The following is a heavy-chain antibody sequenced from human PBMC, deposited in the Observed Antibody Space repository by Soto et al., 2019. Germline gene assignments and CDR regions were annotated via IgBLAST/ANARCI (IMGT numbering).Heavy chain of an antibody. CDR2: INHSGST. Sequence: SETLSLTCAVYGGSFSGYYWIWIRQPPGKGLEWIGEINHSGSTNYNPSLKSRVTISVDTSKNQFSLKLSSVTAADTAVYYCARTGWIRGGALYWGQGTLVTVSS. J-gene: IGHJ4*02. CDR1: GGSFSGYY. V-gene: IGHV4-34*01. CDR3: ARTGWIRGGALY. D-gene: IGHD3-10*01.